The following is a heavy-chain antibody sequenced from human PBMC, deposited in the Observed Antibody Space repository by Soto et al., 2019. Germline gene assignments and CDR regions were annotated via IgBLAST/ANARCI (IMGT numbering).Heavy chain of an antibody. CDR3: AKDEVIVVVPAAPYGMDV. J-gene: IGHJ6*02. Sequence: GGSLRLSCAASGFTFSSYAMSWVRQAPGTGLEWVSAISGSGGSTYYADSVKGRFTISRDNSKNTLYMQMNSLRAEDTAVYYCAKDEVIVVVPAAPYGMDVWGQGTTVTVSS. D-gene: IGHD2-2*01. CDR2: ISGSGGST. V-gene: IGHV3-23*01. CDR1: GFTFSSYA.